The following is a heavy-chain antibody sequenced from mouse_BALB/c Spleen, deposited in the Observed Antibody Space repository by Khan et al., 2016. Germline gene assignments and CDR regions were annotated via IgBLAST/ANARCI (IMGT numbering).Heavy chain of an antibody. J-gene: IGHJ3*01. CDR2: IYPGDGDT. V-gene: IGHV1-80*01. D-gene: IGHD2-14*01. CDR1: GYAFSGYW. Sequence: QVRLQQSGAELVRPGSSVKISCKASGYAFSGYWMNWVKQRPGQGLEWIGQIYPGDGDTNYNGKFKGKATLTADKSSSTAYMQLSSLTSEDSAVYFCARGTPFASWGQGTLVTVSA. CDR3: ARGTPFAS.